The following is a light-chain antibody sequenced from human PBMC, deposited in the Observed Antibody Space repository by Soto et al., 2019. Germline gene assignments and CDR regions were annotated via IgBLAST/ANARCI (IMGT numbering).Light chain of an antibody. J-gene: IGKJ4*01. V-gene: IGKV3-15*01. Sequence: EIVMTQSPDTLSVSPGERATLSCRASQSVSSSYLAWYQQKPGQAPRLLMFRTSTRATGFPARFSASGSGTEFNLTISSLQSEDFAIYHCQQYNNWPRATFGGGTKVDIK. CDR3: QQYNNWPRAT. CDR2: RTS. CDR1: QSVSSSY.